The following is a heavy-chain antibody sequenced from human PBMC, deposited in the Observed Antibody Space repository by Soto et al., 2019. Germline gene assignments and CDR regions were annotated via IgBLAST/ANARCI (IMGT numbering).Heavy chain of an antibody. J-gene: IGHJ3*02. D-gene: IGHD2-15*01. V-gene: IGHV3-23*01. CDR1: GFTFSSYA. Sequence: GGSLRLSCAASGFTFSSYAMSWVRQAPGKGLEWVSAISGSGGSTYYADSVKGRFTISRDNSKNTLYLQMNSLRAEDTAVYYFAKEFCYCSGGSCYFDVAFVIWGKGKRVT. CDR2: ISGSGGST. CDR3: AKEFCYCSGGSCYFDVAFVI.